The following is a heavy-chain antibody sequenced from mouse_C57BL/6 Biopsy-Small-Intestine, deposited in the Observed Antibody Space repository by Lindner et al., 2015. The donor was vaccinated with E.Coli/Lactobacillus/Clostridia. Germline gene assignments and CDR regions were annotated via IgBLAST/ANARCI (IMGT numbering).Heavy chain of an antibody. CDR2: IYPGSGNT. V-gene: IGHV1-66*01. CDR3: ARGDYDWFAY. D-gene: IGHD2-4*01. J-gene: IGHJ3*01. Sequence: VQLQESGPELVKPGASVRISCKASGYSFTNYYIHWVKQRPGQGLEWIGWIYPGSGNTKYNKKFKGKATLTAGTSSSTAYMQLSSLTSEDSAVYYCARGDYDWFAYWGQGTLVTVSA. CDR1: GYSFTNYY.